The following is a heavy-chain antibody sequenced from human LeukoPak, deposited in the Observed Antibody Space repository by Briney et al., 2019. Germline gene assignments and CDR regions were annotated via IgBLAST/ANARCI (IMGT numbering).Heavy chain of an antibody. Sequence: GASVKVSCKASGATFSDYALNWVRQAPGQGLEWMGVSIPILGTANSTQRFHDRLTITADISTNTAYMELSSLRSEDTAVYFCAAIPVFGVVLHQEPVWGKGTTVTVSS. J-gene: IGHJ6*04. D-gene: IGHD3-3*01. V-gene: IGHV1-69*10. CDR2: SIPILGTA. CDR1: GATFSDYA. CDR3: AAIPVFGVVLHQEPV.